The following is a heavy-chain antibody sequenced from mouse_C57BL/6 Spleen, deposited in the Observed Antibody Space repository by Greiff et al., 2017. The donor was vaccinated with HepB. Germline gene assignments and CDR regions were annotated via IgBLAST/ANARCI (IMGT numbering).Heavy chain of an antibody. CDR2: ISSGGDYI. J-gene: IGHJ3*01. CDR1: GFTFSSYA. Sequence: VQLKESGEGLVKPGGSLKLSCAASGFTFSSYAMSWVRQTPEKRLEWVAYISSGGDYIYYADTVKGRFTISRDNARNTLYLQMSSLKSEDTAMYDCTREEDDEDGFPWFAYWGQGTLVTVSA. CDR3: TREEDDEDGFPWFAY. D-gene: IGHD2-3*01. V-gene: IGHV5-9-1*02.